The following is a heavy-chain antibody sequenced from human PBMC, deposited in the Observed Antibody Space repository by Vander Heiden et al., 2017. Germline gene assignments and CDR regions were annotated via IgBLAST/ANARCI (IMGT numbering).Heavy chain of an antibody. V-gene: IGHV3-9*01. CDR3: AKDITPRPYYFDY. J-gene: IGHJ4*02. CDR1: GFTFDDYA. CDR2: ISWNSGSI. Sequence: EVQLVESGGGLVQPGRSLRLSCAASGFTFDDYAMHWVRQAPGKGLEWVSGISWNSGSIGYADSVKGRFTISRDNAKNSLYLQMNSLRAEDTALYYCAKDITPRPYYFDYWGQGTLVTVSS.